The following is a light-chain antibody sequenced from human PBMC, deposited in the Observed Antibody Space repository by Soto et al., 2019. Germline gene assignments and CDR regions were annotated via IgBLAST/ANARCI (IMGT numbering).Light chain of an antibody. Sequence: EIVLTQSPATLSLSPGERATLSCRASQSVTDFLAWYQQKPGQAPRLLIYDASNRATGGPARFSGSGSGTDFTLIISSLEPEDSAVYYCQQRSGWPPLTFGGGTKVAIK. CDR3: QQRSGWPPLT. CDR1: QSVTDF. CDR2: DAS. J-gene: IGKJ4*01. V-gene: IGKV3-11*01.